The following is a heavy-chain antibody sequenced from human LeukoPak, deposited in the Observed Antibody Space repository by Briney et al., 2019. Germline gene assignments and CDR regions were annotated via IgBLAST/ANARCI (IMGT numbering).Heavy chain of an antibody. J-gene: IGHJ4*02. V-gene: IGHV4-30-4*08. Sequence: SQTLSLTCTVSGGSISSGDYYWSWIRQPPGKGLEWIGYIYYSGSTYYNPSLKSRVTISVDTSKNQFSLKLSSMTAADTAVYYCARDNRMVRGVIWGQGTLVTVSS. CDR2: IYYSGST. CDR1: GGSISSGDYY. CDR3: ARDNRMVRGVI. D-gene: IGHD3-10*01.